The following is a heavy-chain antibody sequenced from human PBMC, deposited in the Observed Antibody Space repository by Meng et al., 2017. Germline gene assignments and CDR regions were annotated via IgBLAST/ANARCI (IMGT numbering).Heavy chain of an antibody. D-gene: IGHD6-13*01. CDR2: IDPNSGVT. CDR1: GYTFPAYY. V-gene: IGHV1-2*06. CDR3: VRDEDISAAGKLFGDY. Sequence: VQLVQSWPEVNKPGASVKVSCTPSGYTFPAYYIHWVRQAPGQGLDWMGRIDPNSGVTEYAQKFQGRVTVTGDTSISTAYMELSRLRSDDTAIYYCVRDEDISAAGKLFGDYWGQGTLVTVSS. J-gene: IGHJ4*02.